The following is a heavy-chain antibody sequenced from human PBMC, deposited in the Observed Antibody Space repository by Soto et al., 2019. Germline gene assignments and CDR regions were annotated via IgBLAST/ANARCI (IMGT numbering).Heavy chain of an antibody. D-gene: IGHD3-16*01. CDR1: GYTLTELS. J-gene: IGHJ6*02. CDR2: FDPEDGET. CDR3: ATGLQINWAYYYYGMDV. V-gene: IGHV1-24*01. Sequence: WASVKVSCKVSGYTLTELSMHWVRQAPGKGLEWMGGFDPEDGETIYAQKFQGRVTMTEDTSTDTAYMELSSLRSEDTAVYYCATGLQINWAYYYYGMDVSGQGTTVTV.